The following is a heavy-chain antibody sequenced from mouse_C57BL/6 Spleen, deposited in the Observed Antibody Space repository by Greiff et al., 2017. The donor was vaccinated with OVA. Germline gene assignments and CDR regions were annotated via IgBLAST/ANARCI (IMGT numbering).Heavy chain of an antibody. CDR1: GYAFSSYW. CDR2: IYPGDGDT. Sequence: QVQLKQSGAELVKPGASVKISCKASGYAFSSYWMNWVKQRPGKGLEWIGQIYPGDGDTNYNGKFKGKATLTADKSSSTAYMQLSSLTSEDSAVYVCARSGDGYDAGAYWGQGTLVTVSA. D-gene: IGHD2-2*01. J-gene: IGHJ3*01. CDR3: ARSGDGYDAGAY. V-gene: IGHV1-80*01.